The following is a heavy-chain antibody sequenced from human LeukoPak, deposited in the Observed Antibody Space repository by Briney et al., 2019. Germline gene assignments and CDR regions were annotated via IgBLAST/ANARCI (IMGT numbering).Heavy chain of an antibody. CDR2: IYTSGST. V-gene: IGHV4-38-2*02. CDR1: GYSISSGYY. J-gene: IGHJ6*03. D-gene: IGHD6-13*01. CDR3: ARVISSSLYYYYYMDV. Sequence: SETLSLTCTVSGYSISSGYYWGWIRQPPGKGLEWIGRIYTSGSTNYDPSLKSRVTMSVDTSKNQFSLKLSSVTAADTAVYYCARVISSSLYYYYYMDVWGKGTTVTISS.